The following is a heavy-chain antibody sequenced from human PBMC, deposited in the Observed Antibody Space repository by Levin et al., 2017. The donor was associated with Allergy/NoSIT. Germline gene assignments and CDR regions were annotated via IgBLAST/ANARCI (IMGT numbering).Heavy chain of an antibody. D-gene: IGHD2-15*01. V-gene: IGHV3-21*01. CDR3: ARDFCSGSSCYSVDY. CDR2: ITSSSTYI. Sequence: GGSLRLSCAASGFTFSSYSMNWVRQAPGKGLEWVSYITSSSTYIYYADSVKGRFTISRDNAKSSLFLQMNSLRAEDTAVYYCARDFCSGSSCYSVDYWGQGALVTVS. J-gene: IGHJ4*02. CDR1: GFTFSSYS.